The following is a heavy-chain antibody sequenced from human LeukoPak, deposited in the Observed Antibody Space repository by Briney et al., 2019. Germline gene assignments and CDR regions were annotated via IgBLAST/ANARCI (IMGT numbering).Heavy chain of an antibody. CDR1: GFTFSSYW. CDR2: INSDGSST. CDR3: AKLAHDYGDSPDAFDI. V-gene: IGHV3-74*01. Sequence: GGSLRLSCAASGFTFSSYWMHWVRQAPGKGLVWVSRINSDGSSTSYADSVKGRFTISRDNSKNTLYLQMNSLRAEDTAVYYCAKLAHDYGDSPDAFDIWGQGTMVTVSS. D-gene: IGHD4-17*01. J-gene: IGHJ3*02.